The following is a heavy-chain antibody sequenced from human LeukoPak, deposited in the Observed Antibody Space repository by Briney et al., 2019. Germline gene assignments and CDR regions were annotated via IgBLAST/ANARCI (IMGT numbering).Heavy chain of an antibody. CDR3: AKGTEYSSSFFDY. V-gene: IGHV3-23*01. D-gene: IGHD6-6*01. Sequence: PGGSLRLSCAASGFTFSSYATSWVRQAPGKGLEWVSAISGSGGSTYFADSVKGRFTISRDNSKNTLYLQMNSLRAEDTAVYYCAKGTEYSSSFFDYWGQGTLVTVSS. CDR1: GFTFSSYA. CDR2: ISGSGGST. J-gene: IGHJ4*02.